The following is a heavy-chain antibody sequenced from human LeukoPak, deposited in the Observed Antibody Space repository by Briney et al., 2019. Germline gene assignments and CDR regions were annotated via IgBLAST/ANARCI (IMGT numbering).Heavy chain of an antibody. Sequence: GASVKVSCKASGGTFSSYAISWVRQAPGQGLEWMGRIIPIFGTANYAQKFQGRVTITTDESTSTAYMELSSLRSEDTAVYYCARDRGMLSAYYYYYMDVWGKGTTVTVSS. CDR2: IIPIFGTA. CDR3: ARDRGMLSAYYYYYMDV. D-gene: IGHD2-8*01. J-gene: IGHJ6*03. V-gene: IGHV1-69*05. CDR1: GGTFSSYA.